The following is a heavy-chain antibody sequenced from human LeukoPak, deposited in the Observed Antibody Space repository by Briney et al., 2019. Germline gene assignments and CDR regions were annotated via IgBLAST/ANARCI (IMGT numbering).Heavy chain of an antibody. Sequence: GGSLSLSCADSGFTFSNYAINWLRQAPGKGLEWFSSISVNGVSPYYAHSVRGRFTISRDNYNQRLYLQMNSLRPEDTALYYCAKGHYYHAWGQGTMVTVSS. CDR2: ISVNGVSP. J-gene: IGHJ3*01. D-gene: IGHD3-22*01. CDR3: AKGHYYHA. CDR1: GFTFSNYA. V-gene: IGHV3-23*01.